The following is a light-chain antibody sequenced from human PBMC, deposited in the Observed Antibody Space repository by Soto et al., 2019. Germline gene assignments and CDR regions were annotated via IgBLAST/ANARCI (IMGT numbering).Light chain of an antibody. Sequence: ESVWTQSPGTLSLSPGERATLSCRASQSVSSRDLAWYQQKPGQAPRLLIYATSSRAAGIPDRFSGSGSGTDFTLTISRLEPEDFAVYYCQQYDNSPGYTFGQGTKLEIK. CDR1: QSVSSRD. J-gene: IGKJ2*01. V-gene: IGKV3-20*01. CDR2: ATS. CDR3: QQYDNSPGYT.